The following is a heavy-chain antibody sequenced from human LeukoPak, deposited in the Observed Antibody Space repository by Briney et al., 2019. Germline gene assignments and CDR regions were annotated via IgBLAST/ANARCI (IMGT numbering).Heavy chain of an antibody. CDR2: INSDGSST. CDR3: AREGGDYAGGYDY. CDR1: GFTFSSYW. J-gene: IGHJ4*02. Sequence: GGSLRLSCAASGFTFSSYWMHWVRQAPGKGLVWVSRINSDGSSTSYADSVKGRFTISRDNAKNTLYLQMNSLRAEDTAVYYCAREGGDYAGGYDYWGQGTLVTVSS. D-gene: IGHD4-17*01. V-gene: IGHV3-74*01.